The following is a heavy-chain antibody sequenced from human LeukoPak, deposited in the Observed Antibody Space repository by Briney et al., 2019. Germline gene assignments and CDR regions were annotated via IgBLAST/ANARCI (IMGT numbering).Heavy chain of an antibody. CDR2: INTGGSST. D-gene: IGHD4-11*01. CDR3: ARSNQADDY. V-gene: IGHV3-74*01. CDR1: GFTFSDYW. Sequence: GGSLRLSCTASGFTFSDYWMHWVRQVPGKGLVWVSRINTGGSSTTYADSVKGRFTISRDNAKNTLYLQMNSLRVEDTAVYYCARSNQADDYWGQGTLVTVSS. J-gene: IGHJ4*02.